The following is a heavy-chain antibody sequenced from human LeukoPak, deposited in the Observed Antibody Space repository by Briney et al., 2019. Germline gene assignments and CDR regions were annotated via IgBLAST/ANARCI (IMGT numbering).Heavy chain of an antibody. Sequence: SSQTLSLTCTVSGGSISSGGYYWSWIRQHPGKDLEWIGYIYYSGSTYYNPSLKSRVTISVDTSKNQFSLKLSSVTAADTAVYYCARDTGEYFQHWGQGTLVTVSS. D-gene: IGHD4-11*01. CDR2: IYYSGST. V-gene: IGHV4-31*03. J-gene: IGHJ1*01. CDR3: ARDTGEYFQH. CDR1: GGSISSGGYY.